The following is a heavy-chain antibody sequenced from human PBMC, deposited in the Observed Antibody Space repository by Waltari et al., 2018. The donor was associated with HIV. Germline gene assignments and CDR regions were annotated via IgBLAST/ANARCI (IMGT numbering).Heavy chain of an antibody. Sequence: QVQLQQWGEGLLRASETLSLTCSVSGGSLRGYYWSWIRPTPGGRLEWIGDISQGGKPNYNPALESRVTISGDTSKNQLCLNLTAVTAADTAVYFCSRQTIIKVFNYWGQGSLVSVSS. CDR1: GGSLRGYY. CDR2: ISQGGKP. CDR3: SRQTIIKVFNY. V-gene: IGHV4-34*01. D-gene: IGHD3-10*01. J-gene: IGHJ1*01.